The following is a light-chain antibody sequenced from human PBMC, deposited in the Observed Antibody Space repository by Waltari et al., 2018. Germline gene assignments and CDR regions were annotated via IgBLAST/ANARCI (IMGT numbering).Light chain of an antibody. J-gene: IGKJ2*01. CDR3: QQSIQWPYT. CDR1: QSVNRN. V-gene: IGKV3D-15*01. Sequence: DMAMTQSPATLSLSPGERATLSCRASQSVNRNLAWYQQKPGQPPRLLIYGVSSRATGIPDRFTGSGSGMEFTLTISSLEPEDVGIYHCQQSIQWPYTFGQGTKVEIK. CDR2: GVS.